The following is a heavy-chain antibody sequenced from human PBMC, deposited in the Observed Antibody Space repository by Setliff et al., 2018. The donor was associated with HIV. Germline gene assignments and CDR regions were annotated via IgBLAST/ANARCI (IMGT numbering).Heavy chain of an antibody. CDR3: ARDPILGGPDFFDY. CDR2: LYYGGST. D-gene: IGHD1-26*01. Sequence: SETLSLTCTVSGGSISSRNYYWAWIRQPPGRGLEWIGSLYYGGSTYYKPSLKSRVTISLDTSKNQFSLRLSSVTAADTAVYYCARDPILGGPDFFDYWGQGTLVTVSS. V-gene: IGHV4-39*07. J-gene: IGHJ4*02. CDR1: GGSISSRNYY.